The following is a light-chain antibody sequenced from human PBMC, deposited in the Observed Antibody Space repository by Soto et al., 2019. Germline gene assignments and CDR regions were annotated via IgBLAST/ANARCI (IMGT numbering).Light chain of an antibody. CDR1: SSYVGGYNY. J-gene: IGLJ1*01. CDR2: EVS. CDR3: NSYASSGTLV. Sequence: QSVLTQPASVSGSPGQSITLSCTGTSSYVGGYNYVSWYQQHPGKAPKLMIYEVSNRPSGVSNRFSGSKSGNTASLTISGLQAEDEADYYCNSYASSGTLVFGTGTKGTAL. V-gene: IGLV2-14*01.